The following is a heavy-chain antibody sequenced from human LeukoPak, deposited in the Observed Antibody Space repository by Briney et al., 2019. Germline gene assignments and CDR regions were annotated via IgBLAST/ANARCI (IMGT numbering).Heavy chain of an antibody. CDR3: VRHGIEDPGRVPFDY. Sequence: SETLSLTCTVSGGSISNNYWSWVRQPPRKRLEWIAYIQSTGTTDYNPSLKSRVTISLDSYENQFSLKLSSLTAADTAIYYCVRHGIEDPGRVPFDYWGRGTLVTVSS. D-gene: IGHD1-26*01. CDR1: GGSISNNY. V-gene: IGHV4-59*08. CDR2: IQSTGTT. J-gene: IGHJ4*02.